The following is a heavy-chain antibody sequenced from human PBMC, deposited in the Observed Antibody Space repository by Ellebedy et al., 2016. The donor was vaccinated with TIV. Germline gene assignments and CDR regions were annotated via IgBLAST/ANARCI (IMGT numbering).Heavy chain of an antibody. J-gene: IGHJ2*01. CDR3: VKDKSVSGFSFWFFDL. Sequence: SLKISXAASGFNFDDYAMHWVRQAPGKDLEWVSGISWNSGRVNYADSVKGRFTISRDNVNDSLHLQMNSLRPEDTAFYYCVKDKSVSGFSFWFFDLWGRGTLVTVSS. V-gene: IGHV3-9*01. CDR2: ISWNSGRV. CDR1: GFNFDDYA. D-gene: IGHD3-22*01.